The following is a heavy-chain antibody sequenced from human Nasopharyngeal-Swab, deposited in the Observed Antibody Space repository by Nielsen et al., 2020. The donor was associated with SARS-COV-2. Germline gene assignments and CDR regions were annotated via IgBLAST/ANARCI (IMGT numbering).Heavy chain of an antibody. D-gene: IGHD3-22*01. V-gene: IGHV4-30-4*01. J-gene: IGHJ3*02. Sequence: SETLSLTCTVSGGSISSGDYYWSWIRQPPGKGLEWIGYIYYSGSTYYNPPLKSRVTISVDTSKNQFSLKLSSVTAADTAVYYCARAIGRFTMIVVAIDAFDIWGQGTMVTVSS. CDR1: GGSISSGDYY. CDR3: ARAIGRFTMIVVAIDAFDI. CDR2: IYYSGST.